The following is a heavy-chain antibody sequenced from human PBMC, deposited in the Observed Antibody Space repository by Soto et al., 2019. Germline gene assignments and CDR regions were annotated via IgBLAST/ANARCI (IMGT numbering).Heavy chain of an antibody. CDR1: GYTFTSYA. V-gene: IGHV1-3*01. CDR2: INAGNGNT. D-gene: IGHD5-12*01. CDR3: ARGDIVAKIPEPDAFDI. Sequence: ASVKVSCKASGYTFTSYAMHWVRQAPGQRLEWMGWINAGNGNTKYSQKFQGRVTITRDTSASTAYMELSSLRSEDTAVYYCARGDIVAKIPEPDAFDIWGQGTMVTVS. J-gene: IGHJ3*02.